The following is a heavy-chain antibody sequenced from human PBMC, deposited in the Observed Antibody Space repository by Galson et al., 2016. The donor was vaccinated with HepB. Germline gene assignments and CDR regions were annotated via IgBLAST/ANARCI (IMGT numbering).Heavy chain of an antibody. CDR3: ARDLKTFWISQGAFDM. J-gene: IGHJ3*02. V-gene: IGHV3-21*01. CDR2: ISDSGDYI. CDR1: GFSFSRHN. D-gene: IGHD3-9*01. Sequence: SLRLSCAASGFSFSRHNMNWVRQAPGKGLEWVSYISDSGDYIYYADSVKGRFTVSRDNAKNSLYLQMHNLRVEDTAVYYCARDLKTFWISQGAFDMWGQGTMVTVSS.